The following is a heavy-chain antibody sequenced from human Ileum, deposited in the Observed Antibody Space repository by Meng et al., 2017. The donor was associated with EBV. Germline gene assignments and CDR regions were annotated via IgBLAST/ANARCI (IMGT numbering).Heavy chain of an antibody. J-gene: IGHJ4*02. CDR1: GCSISSSNW. CDR2: IYHSGST. Sequence: QWPGPALVTPSGTRSLTCAVSGCSISSSNWWSWVRQPPGKGLEWIGEIYHSGSTNYNPSLKSRVTISVDKSKNQFSLNLSSVTAADTAVYYCARVGQWLPIDYWGQGTLVTVSS. V-gene: IGHV4-4*02. D-gene: IGHD6-19*01. CDR3: ARVGQWLPIDY.